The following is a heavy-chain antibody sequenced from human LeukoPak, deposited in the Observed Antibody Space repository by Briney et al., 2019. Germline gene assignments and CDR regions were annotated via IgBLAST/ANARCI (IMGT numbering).Heavy chain of an antibody. D-gene: IGHD3-22*01. V-gene: IGHV4-30-2*01. J-gene: IGHJ3*02. CDR3: ARSVGGYYDSSGYVPDAFDI. CDR1: XDSISSGGYS. Sequence: TLSLTCAVXXDSISSGGYSWSWIRQPPGTGLEWIGYIYHSGSTYYNPSLKSRVTISVDRSKNQFSLKLSSVTAADTAVYYCARSVGGYYDSSGYVPDAFDIWGQGTMVTVSS. CDR2: IYHSGST.